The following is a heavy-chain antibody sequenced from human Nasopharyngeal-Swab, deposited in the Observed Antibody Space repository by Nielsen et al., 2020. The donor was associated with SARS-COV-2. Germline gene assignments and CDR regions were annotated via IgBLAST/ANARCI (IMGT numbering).Heavy chain of an antibody. D-gene: IGHD2-15*01. CDR2: ISRGSSYT. Sequence: GGSLRLSCAASGFTFSDYYMTWIRQAPGKGLDWVSYISRGSSYTNYADSVRGRFTISRDNAKNSLYFQMTSLRAEDTAIYYCARYSTYCSGGTCYNPLHYWGQGTLVTVSS. J-gene: IGHJ4*02. CDR3: ARYSTYCSGGTCYNPLHY. CDR1: GFTFSDYY. V-gene: IGHV3-11*06.